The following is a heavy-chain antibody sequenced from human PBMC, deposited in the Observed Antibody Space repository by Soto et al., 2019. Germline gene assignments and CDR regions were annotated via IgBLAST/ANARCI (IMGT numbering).Heavy chain of an antibody. CDR2: IIPIFGTA. CDR3: ARGGEGWKGIAVAVYYYYGMDV. J-gene: IGHJ6*02. CDR1: GGTFSSYA. V-gene: IGHV1-69*13. Sequence: GPSVKVSCKASGGTFSSYAISRVRQAPGQGLEWMGGIIPIFGTANYAQKFQGRVTITADESTSTAYMELSSLRSEDTAVYYCARGGEGWKGIAVAVYYYYGMDVWGQGTTVTVSS. D-gene: IGHD6-19*01.